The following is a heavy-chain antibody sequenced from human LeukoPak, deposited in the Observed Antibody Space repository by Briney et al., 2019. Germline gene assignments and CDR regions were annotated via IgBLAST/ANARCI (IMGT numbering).Heavy chain of an antibody. Sequence: SETLSLTCSVSGGSISSYYCSWIRQPPGKGLEWIGYIYYSGSTNYNPSLRSRVTISVDTSKNQFSLRLSPVTAADTAIYYCARIYGDYVPSWFDPWGQGTLVTVSS. V-gene: IGHV4-59*08. CDR2: IYYSGST. CDR1: GGSISSYY. D-gene: IGHD4-17*01. CDR3: ARIYGDYVPSWFDP. J-gene: IGHJ5*02.